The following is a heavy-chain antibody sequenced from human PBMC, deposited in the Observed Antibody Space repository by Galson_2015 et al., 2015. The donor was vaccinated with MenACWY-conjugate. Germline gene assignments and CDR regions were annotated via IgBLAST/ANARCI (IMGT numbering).Heavy chain of an antibody. V-gene: IGHV5-51*01. CDR1: GYPFTTYW. Sequence: QSGAEVKKPGESLKISCKGSGYPFTTYWIGWVRQMPGKGLEWMGFISPGDSYTRYNPAFQGQVTISADKSISTAYLQWNSLQASDTVMYCCTRHPPGGRGMDVWGQGTTVTVSS. J-gene: IGHJ6*02. D-gene: IGHD1-26*01. CDR2: ISPGDSYT. CDR3: TRHPPGGRGMDV.